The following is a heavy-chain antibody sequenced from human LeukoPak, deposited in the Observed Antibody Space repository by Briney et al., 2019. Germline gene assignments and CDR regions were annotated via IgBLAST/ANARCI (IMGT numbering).Heavy chain of an antibody. J-gene: IGHJ6*03. Sequence: GGPLRLSCAASGFTFSSYWMSWVRQAPGKGLEWVANIKQDGSEKYYVDSVKGRFTISRDNAKNSLYLQMNSLRAEDTAVYYCARVSSAPHYDILTGYYRNYYYYYMDVWGKGTTVTISS. CDR3: ARVSSAPHYDILTGYYRNYYYYYMDV. V-gene: IGHV3-7*01. D-gene: IGHD3-9*01. CDR2: IKQDGSEK. CDR1: GFTFSSYW.